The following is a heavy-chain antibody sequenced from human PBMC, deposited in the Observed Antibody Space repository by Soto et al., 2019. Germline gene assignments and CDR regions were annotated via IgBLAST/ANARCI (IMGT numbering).Heavy chain of an antibody. Sequence: PSETLSLTCTVSGNSISSGLYYWSWIRQHPGKGLEWIGHIYYSGSTQYNPSLKSRVTISVDTSKNQFSLKLRSVTAADTAVYYCARVIMITFGGVIAPDWFDPWGQGTLVTVSS. CDR1: GNSISSGLYY. V-gene: IGHV4-31*03. CDR2: IYYSGST. D-gene: IGHD3-16*02. J-gene: IGHJ5*02. CDR3: ARVIMITFGGVIAPDWFDP.